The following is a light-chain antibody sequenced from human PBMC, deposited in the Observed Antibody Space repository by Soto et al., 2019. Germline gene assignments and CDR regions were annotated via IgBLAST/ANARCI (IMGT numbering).Light chain of an antibody. CDR1: QGISSY. CDR2: AAS. V-gene: IGKV1-9*01. CDR3: QQLNSY. Sequence: DIQLTQSPSFLSASVGDRVTITCRASQGISSYLAWYQQKPGKAPKLLIYAASTLQSGVPSRFSGSGSGTAFTLTLSSLQPEDFATYYCQQLNSYFGQGTKLEIK. J-gene: IGKJ2*01.